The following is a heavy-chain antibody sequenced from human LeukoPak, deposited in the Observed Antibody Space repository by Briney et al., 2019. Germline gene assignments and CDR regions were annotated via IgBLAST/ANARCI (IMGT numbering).Heavy chain of an antibody. CDR3: ARDTHYGGYYGMDA. V-gene: IGHV3-21*01. CDR2: ISSSSSYI. Sequence: GGSLRLSCAASGFTFSSYSMNWVRQAPGKGLEWVSSISSSSSYIYYADSVKGRFTISRDNAKNSLYLQMNSLRAEDTAVYYRARDTHYGGYYGMDAWGQGITVTVSS. D-gene: IGHD4-17*01. J-gene: IGHJ6*02. CDR1: GFTFSSYS.